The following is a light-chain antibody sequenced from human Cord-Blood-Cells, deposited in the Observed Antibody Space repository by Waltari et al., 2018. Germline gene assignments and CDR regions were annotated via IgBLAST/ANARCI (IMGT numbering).Light chain of an antibody. V-gene: IGKV3-20*01. Sequence: EIVLTHSPGTLSLSRGERSTLACRARQSVSSSYLAWYQQKPGQAPRLLTYGACRRATGIPDWVSGGGSGTDFTLTISRLGTEDFAVYMCQQYGSSPWTFGQGTKVEIQ. CDR2: GAC. CDR3: QQYGSSPWT. J-gene: IGKJ1*01. CDR1: QSVSSSY.